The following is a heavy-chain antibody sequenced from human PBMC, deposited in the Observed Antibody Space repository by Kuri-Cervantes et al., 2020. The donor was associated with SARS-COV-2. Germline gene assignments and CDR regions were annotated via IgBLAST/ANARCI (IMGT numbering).Heavy chain of an antibody. CDR2: IYYSGST. CDR3: ARLGYGDYVGS. CDR1: GGSISSYY. J-gene: IGHJ4*02. Sequence: GSLRLSCTVSGGSISSYYWSWIRQPPGKGLEWIGYIYYSGSTNYNPSLKSRVTISVDTSKNQFSLKLSSVTAADTAAYYCARLGYGDYVGSWGQGTLVTVSS. V-gene: IGHV4-59*01. D-gene: IGHD4-17*01.